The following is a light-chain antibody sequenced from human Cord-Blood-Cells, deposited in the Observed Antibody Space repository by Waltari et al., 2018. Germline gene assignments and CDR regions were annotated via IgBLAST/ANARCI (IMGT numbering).Light chain of an antibody. V-gene: IGLV2-23*01. CDR3: CSYAGSSTWV. Sequence: QSALTQPASVSGSPGQSITISCTGTSSDVGSYNLVSWYQQHPGKAPKLMIYEGRKRPSVVANRCSGSKSGNTASLTISGLQAEDEADYYCCSYAGSSTWVFGGGTKLTVL. CDR2: EGR. J-gene: IGLJ3*02. CDR1: SSDVGSYNL.